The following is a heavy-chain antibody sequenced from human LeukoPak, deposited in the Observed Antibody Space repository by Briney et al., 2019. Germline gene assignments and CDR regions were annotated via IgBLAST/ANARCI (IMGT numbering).Heavy chain of an antibody. CDR1: GGSISSYY. Sequence: PSETLSLTCTVSGGSISSYYWSWIRQPPGKRLEWIGYIYYSGSTNYNPSLKSRVTISVDTSKNQFSLKLSSVTAADTAVYYCARAASYGPYYYYYYMDVWGKGTTVTVSS. CDR3: ARAASYGPYYYYYYMDV. D-gene: IGHD5-18*01. J-gene: IGHJ6*03. CDR2: IYYSGST. V-gene: IGHV4-59*01.